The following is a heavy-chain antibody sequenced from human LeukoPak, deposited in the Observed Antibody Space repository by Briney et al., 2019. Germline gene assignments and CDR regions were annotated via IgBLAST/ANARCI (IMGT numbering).Heavy chain of an antibody. CDR1: GFTFSSYA. D-gene: IGHD3-22*01. J-gene: IGHJ4*02. V-gene: IGHV3-30-3*01. Sequence: GRSLRLSCAASGFTFSSYAMHWVRQAPGKGLEWVAVISYDGSNKYYADSVKGRFTISRDNSKNTLYLQMNSLRAEDTAVYYCARGYYDSSGPTQLFDYWGQGTLVTVSS. CDR3: ARGYYDSSGPTQLFDY. CDR2: ISYDGSNK.